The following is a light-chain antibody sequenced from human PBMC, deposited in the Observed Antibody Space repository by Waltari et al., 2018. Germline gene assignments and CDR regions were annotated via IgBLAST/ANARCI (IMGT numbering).Light chain of an antibody. J-gene: IGKJ1*01. Sequence: EIVMTQSPATLSVSPGERATLSCRASQSVSSNLAWYQQKPGQAPRLPIYGGSTRATGIPARFSGSGSGTEFTLTISSLQSEDFVVYYCQQYNNWPKTFGQGTKVEIK. CDR2: GGS. CDR1: QSVSSN. V-gene: IGKV3-15*01. CDR3: QQYNNWPKT.